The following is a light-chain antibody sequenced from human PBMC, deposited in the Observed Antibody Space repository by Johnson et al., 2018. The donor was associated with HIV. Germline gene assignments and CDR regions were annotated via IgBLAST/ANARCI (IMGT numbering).Light chain of an antibody. CDR1: SSNIGNNF. Sequence: QSVLTQPPSVSAAPGQRVTRSYSGSSSNIGNNFVSWFRQLPLRAPKVLIYDNTARPSGLPDRFSDSQSGTSATLAITGLTTGDEADYYCGTWDTSLGAQNVFGSGTKVTVL. J-gene: IGLJ1*01. V-gene: IGLV1-51*01. CDR2: DNT. CDR3: GTWDTSLGAQNV.